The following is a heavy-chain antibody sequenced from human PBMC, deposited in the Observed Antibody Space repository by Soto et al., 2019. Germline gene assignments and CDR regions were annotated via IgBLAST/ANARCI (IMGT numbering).Heavy chain of an antibody. Sequence: EVQLVESGGGLIQPGGSLRLSCAASGITVSSYWMHWVRQAPGKGLVRVSRINSDGSSTSYADSVKGRFTISRDNAKNTLYLQMNSLRVEDTAVYYCARVNDYGSPGIGFDPWGQGTLVTVSS. CDR1: GITVSSYW. J-gene: IGHJ5*02. V-gene: IGHV3-74*01. CDR3: ARVNDYGSPGIGFDP. D-gene: IGHD4-17*01. CDR2: INSDGSST.